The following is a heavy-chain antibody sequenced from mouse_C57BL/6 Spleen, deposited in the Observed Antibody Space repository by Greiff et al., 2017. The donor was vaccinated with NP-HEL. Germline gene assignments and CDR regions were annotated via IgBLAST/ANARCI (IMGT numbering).Heavy chain of an antibody. Sequence: EVQLHQSGPELVKPGASVKIPCKASGYTFTDYNMDWVKQSNGKSLEWIGDINPNNGGTIYNQKFKGKATLTVDKSSSTAYMELRSLTSEDTAVYYCARFSPPYYGSSYEVPFAYWGQGTLVTVSA. J-gene: IGHJ3*01. CDR2: INPNNGGT. V-gene: IGHV1-18*01. CDR1: GYTFTDYN. D-gene: IGHD1-1*01. CDR3: ARFSPPYYGSSYEVPFAY.